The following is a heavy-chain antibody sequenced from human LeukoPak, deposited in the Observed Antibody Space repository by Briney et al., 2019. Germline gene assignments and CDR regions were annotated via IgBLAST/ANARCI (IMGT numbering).Heavy chain of an antibody. D-gene: IGHD3-22*01. CDR1: GFTFSSYW. CDR3: ARALYDSSGYYSHFDY. J-gene: IGHJ4*02. CDR2: IKQDGSEK. Sequence: GGSLRPSCAASGFTFSSYWMNWVRQASGKGLEWVANIKQDGSEKYYVDSVKGRFTISRDNAKSSLYLQMNSLRAEDTAVYYCARALYDSSGYYSHFDYWGQGTLVTVSS. V-gene: IGHV3-7*01.